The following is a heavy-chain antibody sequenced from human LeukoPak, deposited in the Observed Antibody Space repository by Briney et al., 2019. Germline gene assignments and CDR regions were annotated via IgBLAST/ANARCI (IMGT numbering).Heavy chain of an antibody. CDR3: ARGRIQLWPYYYYYMDV. D-gene: IGHD5-18*01. V-gene: IGHV4-34*01. J-gene: IGHJ6*03. CDR2: INHSGST. Sequence: SETLSLTCAVYGGSFSGYYWSWIRQPPGKGLEWIGEINHSGSTNYNPSLKSRVTISVDTSKNQFSLKLSSVTAADTAVYYCARGRIQLWPYYYYYMDVWGKGTTVTVSS. CDR1: GGSFSGYY.